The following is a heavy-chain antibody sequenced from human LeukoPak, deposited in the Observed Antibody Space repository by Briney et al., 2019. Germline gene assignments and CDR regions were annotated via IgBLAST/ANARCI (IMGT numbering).Heavy chain of an antibody. CDR3: ARPLLPYCTNGVCYEAGRLWFDP. D-gene: IGHD2-8*01. V-gene: IGHV1-46*01. J-gene: IGHJ5*02. Sequence: GASVKVSCKASGYTFTSYYMHWVRQAPGQGLEWMGIINPSGGSTSYAQKFQGRVTMTRDTSTSTVYMELSSLRSEDTAVYYCARPLLPYCTNGVCYEAGRLWFDPWGQGTLVTVSS. CDR2: INPSGGST. CDR1: GYTFTSYY.